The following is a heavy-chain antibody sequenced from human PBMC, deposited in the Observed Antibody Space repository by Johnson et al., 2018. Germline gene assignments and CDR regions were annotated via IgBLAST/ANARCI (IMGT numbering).Heavy chain of an antibody. CDR3: AKMWRFGPGGAFVV. CDR1: GFTFSDYV. V-gene: IGHV3-23*04. J-gene: IGHJ3*01. D-gene: IGHD3-16*01. Sequence: EVQLVESGGGLVQPGGSLRLSCAASGFTFSDYVMAWVRQAPGKGLEWVSTISGGGGDTYYADSVKGRFTISRGNSKNSLYRQMNGLKAEDTAVYYCAKMWRFGPGGAFVVWGQGTVVTVSS. CDR2: ISGGGGDT.